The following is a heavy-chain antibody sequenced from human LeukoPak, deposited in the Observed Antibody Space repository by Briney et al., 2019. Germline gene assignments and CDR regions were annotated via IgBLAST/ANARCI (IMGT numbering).Heavy chain of an antibody. CDR2: FDPEDGET. V-gene: IGHV1-24*01. D-gene: IGHD6-19*01. CDR1: GYTLTELS. CDR3: ATARTSGWSVYYYYGMDV. Sequence: ASVKVSCKVSGYTLTELSIHWVRQAPGKGLEWMGGFDPEDGETIYAQKFQGRVTMTEDTSTDTAYMELSSLRSEDTAVYYCATARTSGWSVYYYYGMDVWGQGTTVTVSS. J-gene: IGHJ6*02.